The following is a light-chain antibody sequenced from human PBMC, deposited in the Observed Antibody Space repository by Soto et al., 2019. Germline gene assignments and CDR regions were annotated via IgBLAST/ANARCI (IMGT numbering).Light chain of an antibody. CDR1: SSNIGNNY. V-gene: IGLV1-51*01. CDR3: GTWDSSLSADV. Sequence: QSVLTQPPSVSVAPGQKVTISCSGSSSNIGNNYVSWSQQLPGTAPKLLIYDNDKRPSGIPDRFSGSKSGTSATLDITGLQTGDEADYYCGTWDSSLSADVFGAGTKLTVL. J-gene: IGLJ1*01. CDR2: DND.